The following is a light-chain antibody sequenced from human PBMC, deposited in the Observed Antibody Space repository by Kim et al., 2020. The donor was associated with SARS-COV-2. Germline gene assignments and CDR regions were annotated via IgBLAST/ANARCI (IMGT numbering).Light chain of an antibody. Sequence: ESPGERATLYCRASQSVLTNLALYQQKPGQAPRLLIYGASTRATGSPASFSGSGSGTEFNLTISSLQSEDFVIYYCQQYYNWPRTFGQGTKVDIK. CDR1: QSVLTN. J-gene: IGKJ1*01. CDR2: GAS. V-gene: IGKV3-15*01. CDR3: QQYYNWPRT.